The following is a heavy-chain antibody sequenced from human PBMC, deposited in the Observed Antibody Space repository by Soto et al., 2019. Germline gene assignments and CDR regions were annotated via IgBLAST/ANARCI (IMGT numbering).Heavy chain of an antibody. CDR2: IKSKTDGGTT. CDR3: TTELIPHYYYDSSGYSRYNWFDP. V-gene: IGHV3-15*01. CDR1: GFTFSNAW. Sequence: EVQLVESGGGLVKPGGSLRLSCAASGFTFSNAWMSWVRQAPGKGLEWVGRIKSKTDGGTTDYAAPVKGRFTISRDDSKNTLYLQMNSLKTEDTAVYYCTTELIPHYYYDSSGYSRYNWFDPWGQGTLVTVSS. D-gene: IGHD3-22*01. J-gene: IGHJ5*02.